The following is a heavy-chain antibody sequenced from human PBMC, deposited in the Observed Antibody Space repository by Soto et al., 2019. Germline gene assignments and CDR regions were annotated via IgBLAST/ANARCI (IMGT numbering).Heavy chain of an antibody. CDR3: AKAGGGTVTLDYYYYYYMDV. D-gene: IGHD4-4*01. CDR1: GFTFSSYG. Sequence: GGSLRLSCAASGFTFSSYGMHWVRQAPGKGLEWVAVISYDGGNKYYADSVKGRFTISRDNSKNTLYLQMNSLRAEDTAVYYCAKAGGGTVTLDYYYYYYMDVWGKGTTVTVSS. V-gene: IGHV3-30*18. J-gene: IGHJ6*03. CDR2: ISYDGGNK.